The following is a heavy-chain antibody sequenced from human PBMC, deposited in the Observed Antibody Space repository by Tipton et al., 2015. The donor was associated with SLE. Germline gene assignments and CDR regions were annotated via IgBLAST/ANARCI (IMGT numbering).Heavy chain of an antibody. D-gene: IGHD4-17*01. CDR1: GFSFNSHS. V-gene: IGHV3-21*06. Sequence: SLRLSCAASGFSFNSHSLSWVRQAPGKGLEWVSSITSSSSYIYYTDSVKGRFTVSRDNAKSSLYLQMNSLRPEDTAVYYCTTGDWDYGYWGQGTLVTVSS. J-gene: IGHJ4*02. CDR3: TTGDWDYGY. CDR2: ITSSSSYI.